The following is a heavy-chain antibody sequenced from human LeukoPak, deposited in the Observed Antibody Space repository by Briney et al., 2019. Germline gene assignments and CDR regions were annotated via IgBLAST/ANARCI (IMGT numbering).Heavy chain of an antibody. CDR3: ARSRGSYFSWFDP. V-gene: IGHV4-34*01. Sequence: PSETLSLTCAVYGGSFSGYYWSWIRHPPGKGLEWIGEINHSGSTNYNPSLKSRITISVDTSKNQFSLKLSSVTAADTAVYYCARSRGSYFSWFDPWGQGTLVTVSS. J-gene: IGHJ5*02. CDR1: GGSFSGYY. CDR2: INHSGST. D-gene: IGHD1-26*01.